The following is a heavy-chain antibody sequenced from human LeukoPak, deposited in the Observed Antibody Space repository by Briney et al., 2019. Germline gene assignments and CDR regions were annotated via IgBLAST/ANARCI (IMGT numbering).Heavy chain of an antibody. CDR2: ISGSGGST. V-gene: IGHV3-23*01. Sequence: PGGTLRLSCAASGFTFSSYGMSWVRQAPGKGLEWVSAISGSGGSTYYADSVKGRFTISRDNSKNTLYLQMNSLRAEDTAVYYRAKDADYYDYKAFDIWGQGTMVTVSS. CDR1: GFTFSSYG. D-gene: IGHD3-16*01. J-gene: IGHJ3*02. CDR3: AKDADYYDYKAFDI.